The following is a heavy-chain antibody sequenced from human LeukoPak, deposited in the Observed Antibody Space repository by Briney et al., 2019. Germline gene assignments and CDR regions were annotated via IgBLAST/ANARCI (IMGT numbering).Heavy chain of an antibody. V-gene: IGHV4-39*01. Sequence: SETLSLTCTVSGGSISSSSYYWGWIRQPPGKGLEWIGSIYYSRSTYYNPSLKSRVTISVDTSKNQFSLKLSSVTAADTAVYYCARHCSSTSCYYYFDYWGQGTLVTVSS. CDR3: ARHCSSTSCYYYFDY. D-gene: IGHD2-2*01. CDR1: GGSISSSSYY. J-gene: IGHJ4*02. CDR2: IYYSRST.